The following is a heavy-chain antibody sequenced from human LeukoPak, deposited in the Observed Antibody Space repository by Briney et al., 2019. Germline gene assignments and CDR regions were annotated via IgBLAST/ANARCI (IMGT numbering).Heavy chain of an antibody. CDR1: GFTFSSYA. CDR2: ISSNGGST. D-gene: IGHD2-21*02. Sequence: GGSLRLSCAASGFTFSSYAMHWVRQAPGKGLEYVSAISSNGGSTYYANSVKGRFTISRDNSKNTLYLQMGSLRAEDMAVYYCAIAGNCGGDCYSRYAFDIWGQGTMVTVSS. V-gene: IGHV3-64*01. CDR3: AIAGNCGGDCYSRYAFDI. J-gene: IGHJ3*02.